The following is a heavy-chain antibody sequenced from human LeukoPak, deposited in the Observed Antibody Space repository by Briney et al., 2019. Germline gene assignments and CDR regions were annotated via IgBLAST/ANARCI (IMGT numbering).Heavy chain of an antibody. CDR3: AKTYYDYVWGSYRQRDY. V-gene: IGHV4-38-2*01. CDR1: GYSISSGYY. CDR2: IFHSRSN. D-gene: IGHD3-16*02. Sequence: KPSETLSLTCAVSGYSISSGYYWGWIRQPPGKGLEWIGNIFHSRSNYYNPSLKSRVTISVDTSKNQFSLKLSSVTAADTAVYYCAKTYYDYVWGSYRQRDYWGQGTLVTVSS. J-gene: IGHJ4*02.